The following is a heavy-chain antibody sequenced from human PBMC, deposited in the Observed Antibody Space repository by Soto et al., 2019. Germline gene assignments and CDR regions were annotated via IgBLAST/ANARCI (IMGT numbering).Heavy chain of an antibody. CDR2: IFPYNGNA. CDR3: ARVGFWYNWNVTPLRWFDP. V-gene: IGHV1-18*01. D-gene: IGHD1-1*01. CDR1: GYTFTSYA. Sequence: ASVKVSCKASGYTFTSYAISWVRQAPGQGLEWMGWIFPYNGNANYAQKLQGRVTMTTDTSTSTAYMELRSLRSDDTAVYYCARVGFWYNWNVTPLRWFDPWGQGTLVTVSS. J-gene: IGHJ5*02.